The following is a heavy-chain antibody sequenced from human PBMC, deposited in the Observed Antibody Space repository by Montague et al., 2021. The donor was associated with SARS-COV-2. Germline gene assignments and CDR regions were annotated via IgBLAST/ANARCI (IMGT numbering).Heavy chain of an antibody. Sequence: SENLSLTCTVSGGSISSYYWSWIRQPAGKGLEWIGRIYTSGSTNXNPSLKSRVTMSVDTSKNQFSLKLSSVTAADTAVYYCAREAGTTIFGVAPAGYYYYMDVWGKGTTVTVSS. CDR1: GGSISSYY. CDR3: AREAGTTIFGVAPAGYYYYMDV. CDR2: IYTSGST. J-gene: IGHJ6*03. D-gene: IGHD3-3*01. V-gene: IGHV4-4*07.